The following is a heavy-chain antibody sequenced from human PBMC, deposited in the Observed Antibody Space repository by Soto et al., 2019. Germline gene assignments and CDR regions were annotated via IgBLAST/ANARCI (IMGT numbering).Heavy chain of an antibody. Sequence: GGSLRLSCAASGFTFSSYAMSWVRQAPGKGLEWVSAISGSGGSTYYADSVKGRFTISRDNSKNTLYLQMNSLRAEDTAVYYCAKLRITIFGVVPAGPDWFDPWGQRTLVTVSS. CDR2: ISGSGGST. CDR3: AKLRITIFGVVPAGPDWFDP. D-gene: IGHD3-3*01. J-gene: IGHJ5*02. V-gene: IGHV3-23*01. CDR1: GFTFSSYA.